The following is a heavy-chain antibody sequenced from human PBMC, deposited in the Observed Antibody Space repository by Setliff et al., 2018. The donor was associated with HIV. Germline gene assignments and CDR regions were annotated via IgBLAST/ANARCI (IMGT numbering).Heavy chain of an antibody. Sequence: GGSLRLSCAASGFTFSSYEMNWVRQAPGRGLEWISYISASGRTIYYADSVKGRFTISRDNAKNSLYLEMNSLRAEETAVYYCARDLRSSHGSPNYFDYWGRGALVTVSS. CDR2: ISASGRTI. V-gene: IGHV3-48*03. CDR3: ARDLRSSHGSPNYFDY. J-gene: IGHJ4*02. CDR1: GFTFSSYE. D-gene: IGHD2-15*01.